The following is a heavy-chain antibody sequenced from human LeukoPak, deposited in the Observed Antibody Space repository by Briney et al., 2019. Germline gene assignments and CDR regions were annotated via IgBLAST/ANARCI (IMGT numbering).Heavy chain of an antibody. J-gene: IGHJ4*02. CDR2: IYYSGST. V-gene: IGHV4-59*01. CDR3: AGRLYDSSGLDY. D-gene: IGHD3-22*01. CDR1: GGSISSYY. Sequence: SETLSLTCTVSGGSISSYYWSWVRQPPGKGLEWIGYIYYSGSTNYNPSLKSRVTISVDTSKNQFSLKLSSVTAADTAVYYCAGRLYDSSGLDYWGQGTLVTVSS.